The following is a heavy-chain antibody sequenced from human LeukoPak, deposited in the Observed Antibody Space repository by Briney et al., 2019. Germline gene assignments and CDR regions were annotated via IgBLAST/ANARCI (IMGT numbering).Heavy chain of an antibody. CDR3: TRSGTEDGYNIYFDH. J-gene: IGHJ4*02. CDR2: ISGSGSGT. D-gene: IGHD5-24*01. Sequence: GGSLRLSCETSGFTFSTYAMTGVRQAPGKGREGVSLISGSGSGTHYADSVKGRFTISRDNSKNMLYLHMNSLRADDTAVYYCTRSGTEDGYNIYFDHWGQGTLVTVSS. V-gene: IGHV3-23*01. CDR1: GFTFSTYA.